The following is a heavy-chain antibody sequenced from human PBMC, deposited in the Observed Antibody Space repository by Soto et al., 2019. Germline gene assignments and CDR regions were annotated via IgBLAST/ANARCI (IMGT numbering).Heavy chain of an antibody. CDR2: IIPIFGTA. J-gene: IGHJ3*02. D-gene: IGHD2-21*02. CDR1: GGTFSSYA. V-gene: IGHV1-69*13. CDR3: ARDCGGDCQRGAFDI. Sequence: GASVKVSCKASGGTFSSYAISWVRQAPGQGLERMGGIIPIFGTANYAQKFQGRVTITADESTSTAYMELSSLRSDDTAVYYCARDCGGDCQRGAFDIWGQGTMVTVS.